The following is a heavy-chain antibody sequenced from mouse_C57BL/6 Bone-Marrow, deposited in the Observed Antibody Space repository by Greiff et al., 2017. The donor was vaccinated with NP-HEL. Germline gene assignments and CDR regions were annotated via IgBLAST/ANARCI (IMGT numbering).Heavy chain of an antibody. CDR3: ARRGYVDFDY. J-gene: IGHJ2*01. CDR2: ITPSNGGP. Sequence: QVQLQQPGPELVKPGASVKLSCKASGYTFTSYWMHWVKQRPGQGLEWLGNITPSNGGPNYNEKFKSKATLTVDKSSSTAYMQLSSLTSEDSAVYYCARRGYVDFDYWGQGTTLTVSS. CDR1: GYTFTSYW. V-gene: IGHV1-53*01.